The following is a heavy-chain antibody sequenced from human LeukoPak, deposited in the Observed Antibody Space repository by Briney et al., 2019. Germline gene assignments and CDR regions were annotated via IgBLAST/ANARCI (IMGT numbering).Heavy chain of an antibody. Sequence: PSETLSLTCAVYGGSFSGYYWSWIRQPPGKGLEWIGEINHSGSTNYNPSLKSRVTISVDTSKNQFSLKLSSVTAADTAVYYCARGSELEGDYFDYWGQGTLVTVSS. CDR1: GGSFSGYY. CDR3: ARGSELEGDYFDY. CDR2: INHSGST. V-gene: IGHV4-34*01. J-gene: IGHJ4*02. D-gene: IGHD1-1*01.